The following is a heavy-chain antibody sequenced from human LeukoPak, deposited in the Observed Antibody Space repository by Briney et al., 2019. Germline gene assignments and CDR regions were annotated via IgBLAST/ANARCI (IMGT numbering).Heavy chain of an antibody. V-gene: IGHV3-53*01. Sequence: GGSLRLSCAASGFTVSSSFMSWVRQAPGRGLEWVSVLYSGGAIHSTDSVKGRFTISRDNSKNTLYLQMNSLRVEDTAIYYCARGGNASPLDCWGQGTMVTVSS. CDR3: ARGGNASPLDC. CDR2: LYSGGAI. D-gene: IGHD2-15*01. CDR1: GFTVSSSF. J-gene: IGHJ4*02.